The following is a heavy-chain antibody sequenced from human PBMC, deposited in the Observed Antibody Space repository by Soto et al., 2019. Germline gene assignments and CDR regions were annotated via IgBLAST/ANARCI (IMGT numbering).Heavy chain of an antibody. D-gene: IGHD3-3*01. CDR1: GDSVSSNSAA. J-gene: IGHJ6*03. CDR3: ARGWSITIFGVVTNYYYYMDV. Sequence: SQTLSLTCAISGDSVSSNSAAWNWIRQSPSRGLEWLGRTYYRSKWYNDYAVSVKSRITINPDTSKNQFSLQLNSVTPEDTAVYYCARGWSITIFGVVTNYYYYMDVWGKGTTVTVSS. CDR2: TYYRSKWYN. V-gene: IGHV6-1*01.